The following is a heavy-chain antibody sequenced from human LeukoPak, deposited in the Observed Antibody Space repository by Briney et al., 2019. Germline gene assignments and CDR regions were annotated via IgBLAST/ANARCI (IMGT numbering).Heavy chain of an antibody. CDR2: INPDNGGT. J-gene: IGHJ5*02. V-gene: IGHV1-2*02. D-gene: IGHD2-2*01. Sequence: ASVKVSCRASGYTFTDYYIHWVRQAPGQGLQWMGWINPDNGGTNYAQKFQGRVTMTRDTSIRTVYMDLSRLRSDGTAVFYCTREARVGNWFDPWGQGTQVTVSS. CDR3: TREARVGNWFDP. CDR1: GYTFTDYY.